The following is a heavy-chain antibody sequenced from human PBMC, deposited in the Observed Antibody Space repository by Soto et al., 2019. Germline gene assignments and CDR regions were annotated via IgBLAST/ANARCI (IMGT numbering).Heavy chain of an antibody. D-gene: IGHD3-22*01. CDR2: IWYDGSNK. V-gene: IGHV3-33*01. CDR3: ASPRAYYYDSSAKGRSAFDI. Sequence: GGSLRLSCAASGFTFSSYGMHWVRQAPGKGLEWVAVIWYDGSNKYYADSVKGRFTISRDNSKNTLYLQMNSLRAEDTAVYYCASPRAYYYDSSAKGRSAFDIWGQGTMVTVSS. CDR1: GFTFSSYG. J-gene: IGHJ3*02.